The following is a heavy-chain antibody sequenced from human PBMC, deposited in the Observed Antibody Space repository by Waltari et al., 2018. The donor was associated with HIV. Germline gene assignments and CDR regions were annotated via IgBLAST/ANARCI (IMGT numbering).Heavy chain of an antibody. CDR3: ATFPINDHSNKRLGY. V-gene: IGHV3-74*01. CDR1: GFTFSSYW. Sequence: EVQLVESGGALVQPGGSLRLSCAASGFTFSSYWMQWVRQAPGKGLVWVSRINSDGSSTTYADSVKGRFTISRDNAKNTLYLQMNSLRDEDTAVYYCATFPINDHSNKRLGYWGQGTLVTVSS. CDR2: INSDGSST. D-gene: IGHD4-4*01. J-gene: IGHJ4*02.